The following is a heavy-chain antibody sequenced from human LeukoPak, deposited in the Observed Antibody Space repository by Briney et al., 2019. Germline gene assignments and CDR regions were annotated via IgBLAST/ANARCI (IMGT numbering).Heavy chain of an antibody. CDR1: GFTFSSYS. D-gene: IGHD6-13*01. CDR2: ISSSSSYI. V-gene: IGHV3-21*01. J-gene: IGHJ3*02. Sequence: GGSLRLSCAASGFTFSSYSMNWVRQAPGKGLEWVSSISSSSSYIYYADSVKGRFTISRDNAKNSLYLQMNNLREEDTAVYYCARDNPISAAGHGDAFDIWGQGTMVTVSS. CDR3: ARDNPISAAGHGDAFDI.